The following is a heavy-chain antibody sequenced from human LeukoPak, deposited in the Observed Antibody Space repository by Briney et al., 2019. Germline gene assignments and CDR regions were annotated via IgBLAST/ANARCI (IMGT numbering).Heavy chain of an antibody. J-gene: IGHJ4*02. CDR3: ARGSHYSSGTLT. Sequence: PSETLSLTCTVSGVSISSDYWSWIRQPPGKGLEWIGYSSYSGGTNYNPSLKSRVTISVDTSKNQFSLRLSSVTAADTAVYYCARGSHYSSGTLTWGQGTLVTVSS. CDR2: SSYSGGT. CDR1: GVSISSDY. V-gene: IGHV4-59*01. D-gene: IGHD6-19*01.